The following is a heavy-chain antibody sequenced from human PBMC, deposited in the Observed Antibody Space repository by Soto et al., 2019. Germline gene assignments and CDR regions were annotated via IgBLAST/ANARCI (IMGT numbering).Heavy chain of an antibody. CDR3: ARSKHGYSYGLIRDNWFDP. D-gene: IGHD5-18*01. V-gene: IGHV1-3*01. J-gene: IGHJ5*02. CDR1: GYTFTSYA. Sequence: GASVKVSCKASGYTFTSYAMHWVRQAPGQRLEWMGWINAGNGNTKYSQKLQGRVTITRDTSASTAYMELSSLRSEDTAVYYCARSKHGYSYGLIRDNWFDPWGQGTLVTVSS. CDR2: INAGNGNT.